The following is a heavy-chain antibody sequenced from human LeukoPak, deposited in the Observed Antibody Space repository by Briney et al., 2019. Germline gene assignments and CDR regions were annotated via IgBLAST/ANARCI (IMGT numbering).Heavy chain of an antibody. CDR3: ARDQVDYDTPDHFDY. V-gene: IGHV4-30-2*01. Sequence: SETLSLTCKVSGDSLSSSTCNWSWIRQPPGKGLEWIGYISQSGNSYFTPSLKSRATISVDRSKNQFSLTLTSVTAADTAVYYCARDQVDYDTPDHFDYWGKGTLVTVSS. J-gene: IGHJ4*02. CDR1: GDSLSSSTCN. D-gene: IGHD3-22*01. CDR2: ISQSGNS.